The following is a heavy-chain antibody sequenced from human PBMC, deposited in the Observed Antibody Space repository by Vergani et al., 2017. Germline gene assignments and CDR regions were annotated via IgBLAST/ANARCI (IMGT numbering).Heavy chain of an antibody. Sequence: QVQLQESGPRLVRPSQTLSLPCTVSGGSINTGAYYWSWIRQPAGKGLEWIGRVYTSGMTNYNPSLKSRVTILVDRYKSQLSLKLTSVTAGDTAVYFCGRRSGIVCEIFSGAQYFFVFWGEGALV. V-gene: IGHV4-61*02. CDR1: GGSINTGAYY. J-gene: IGHJ4*02. CDR3: GRRSGIVCEIFSGAQYFFVF. CDR2: VYTSGMT. D-gene: IGHD6-19*01.